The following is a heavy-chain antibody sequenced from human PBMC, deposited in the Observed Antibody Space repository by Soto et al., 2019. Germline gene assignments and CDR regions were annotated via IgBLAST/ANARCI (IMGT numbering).Heavy chain of an antibody. J-gene: IGHJ5*02. CDR1: RFIFYYFA. CDR2: ISGNADGT. D-gene: IGHD4-4*01. V-gene: IGHV3-23*01. Sequence: GGGLRVSWCASRFIFYYFAMSWVRHSPGKGLEWVSSISGNADGTYYADSVKGRFTISRDNSKDTLYLQMNSLRAEDAALYYCAKAADYTNYPAGRFDPWGQGTLVTVSS. CDR3: AKAADYTNYPAGRFDP.